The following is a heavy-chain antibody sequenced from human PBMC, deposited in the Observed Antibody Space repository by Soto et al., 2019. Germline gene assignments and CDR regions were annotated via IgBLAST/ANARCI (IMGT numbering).Heavy chain of an antibody. CDR2: ISAYNGNT. CDR1: GYTFTSYG. Sequence: ASVKVSCKASGYTFTSYGISWVRQAPGQGLEWMGWISAYNGNTNYAQKLRGRVTMTTDTSTSTAYMELRSLRSDDTAVYYCAWSSSGTLAAFDIWGQGTMVTVSS. D-gene: IGHD6-19*01. J-gene: IGHJ3*02. V-gene: IGHV1-18*04. CDR3: AWSSSGTLAAFDI.